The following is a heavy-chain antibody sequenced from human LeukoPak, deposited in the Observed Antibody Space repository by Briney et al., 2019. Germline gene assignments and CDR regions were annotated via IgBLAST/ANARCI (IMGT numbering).Heavy chain of an antibody. CDR3: AVWDCTNGVCYSDY. D-gene: IGHD2-8*01. V-gene: IGHV1-46*01. CDR1: GYTFTSYY. Sequence: ASAKVSCKASGYTFTSYYMHRVRQAPGQGLEWMGIINPSGGSTSYAQKFQGRVTMTRDTSTSTVYMELSSLRSEDTAVYYCAVWDCTNGVCYSDYWGQGTLVTVSS. J-gene: IGHJ4*02. CDR2: INPSGGST.